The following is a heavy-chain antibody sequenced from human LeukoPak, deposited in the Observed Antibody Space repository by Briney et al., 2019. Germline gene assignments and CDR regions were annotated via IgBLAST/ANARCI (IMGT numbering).Heavy chain of an antibody. D-gene: IGHD3-22*01. CDR1: GYSISNGYF. Sequence: SETLSLTCTVSGYSISNGYFWGWIRQPPGKGLEWIGSIYHSASTYYNPSLKSRVTISVDTSKNQFSLKLSSVTAADTAVYYCARDNYDSSGYYEDNWFDPWGQGTLVTVSS. V-gene: IGHV4-38-2*02. J-gene: IGHJ5*02. CDR2: IYHSAST. CDR3: ARDNYDSSGYYEDNWFDP.